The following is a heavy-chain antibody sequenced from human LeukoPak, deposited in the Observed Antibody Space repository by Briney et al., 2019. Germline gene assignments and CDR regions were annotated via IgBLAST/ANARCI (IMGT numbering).Heavy chain of an antibody. D-gene: IGHD2-15*01. CDR3: AKDGVVVVAATSDY. V-gene: IGHV3-23*01. Sequence: GGSLRLSCAASGFTFSSYAMSWVRQAPGKGLEWVSAISGSGGSTYYADSVKGRFTISRDNSKNTLYLQMNGLRAEDTAVYYCAKDGVVVVAATSDYWGQGTLVTVSS. CDR2: ISGSGGST. CDR1: GFTFSSYA. J-gene: IGHJ4*02.